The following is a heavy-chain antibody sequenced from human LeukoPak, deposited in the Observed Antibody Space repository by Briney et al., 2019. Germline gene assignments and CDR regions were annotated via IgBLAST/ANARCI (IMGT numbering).Heavy chain of an antibody. CDR2: IIPILGIA. Sequence: GASVKVSCKASGGTFSSYAISWVRQAPGQGLEWMGRIIPILGIANYAQKFQGRVTITADKSTSTAYMELSSLRSEDTAVYYCARDPGYCCSTSCYYYYGMDVWGQGTTVTVSS. CDR1: GGTFSSYA. CDR3: ARDPGYCCSTSCYYYYGMDV. V-gene: IGHV1-69*04. D-gene: IGHD2-2*01. J-gene: IGHJ6*02.